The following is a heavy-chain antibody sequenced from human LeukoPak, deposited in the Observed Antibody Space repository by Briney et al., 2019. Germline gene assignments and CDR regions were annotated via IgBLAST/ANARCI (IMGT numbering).Heavy chain of an antibody. CDR2: TSGSGGST. J-gene: IGHJ4*02. CDR3: AKAPDTYGSWYFHY. V-gene: IGHV3-23*01. CDR1: GFTFSNYA. Sequence: PGGSLRLSCAASGFTFSNYAMSWVRQAPGKGLEWVSGTSGSGGSTHYADSVKGRFTISRDNSKNTLYLQMNSLRAEDTAVYYCAKAPDTYGSWYFHYWGQGTLVTVSS. D-gene: IGHD3-10*01.